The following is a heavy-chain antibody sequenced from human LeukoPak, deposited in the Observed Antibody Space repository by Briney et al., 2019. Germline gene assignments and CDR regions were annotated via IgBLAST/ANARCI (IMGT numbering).Heavy chain of an antibody. CDR1: GGSISSYY. J-gene: IGHJ4*02. CDR3: ARMIRVQGRYSSSWYSDY. CDR2: IYYSGST. D-gene: IGHD6-13*01. Sequence: KPSETLSLTCTVSGGSISSYYWSWIRQPPGKGLEWIGYIYYSGSTHYNPSLKSRVTISVDTSNNQFSLKLSAVAAADTAVYYGARMIRVQGRYSSSWYSDYWGQGTLVTVSS. V-gene: IGHV4-59*01.